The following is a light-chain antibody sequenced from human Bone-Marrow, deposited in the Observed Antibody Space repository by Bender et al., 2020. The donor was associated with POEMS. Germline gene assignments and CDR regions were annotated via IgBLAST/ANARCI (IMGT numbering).Light chain of an antibody. Sequence: QSVLTQPPSASGTPGQRVTISCSGSSSNIGSNYVYWYQQLPGTAPKLLIYRHTQRPSGVPDRFSGSKSGTSASLAISGLRSEDEADYYCAVWDDSLNGWVFGGGTKLTVL. CDR3: AVWDDSLNGWV. CDR1: SSNIGSNY. V-gene: IGLV1-47*01. CDR2: RHT. J-gene: IGLJ3*02.